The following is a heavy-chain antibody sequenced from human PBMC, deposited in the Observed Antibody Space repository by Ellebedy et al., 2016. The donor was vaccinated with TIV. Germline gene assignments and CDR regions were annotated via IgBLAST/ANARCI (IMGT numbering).Heavy chain of an antibody. CDR2: ISSSGRTT. J-gene: IGHJ4*02. V-gene: IGHV3-11*01. CDR3: ARDPDANTRFDS. D-gene: IGHD4/OR15-4a*01. CDR1: GFTFSDYY. Sequence: GGSLRLSXVASGFTFSDYYMTWIRQAPGKGLEWISYISSSGRTTYYADSVKGRYTISRDNAKNSLYLQMNSLRAEDTAVYYCARDPDANTRFDSWGQGTLVTVSS.